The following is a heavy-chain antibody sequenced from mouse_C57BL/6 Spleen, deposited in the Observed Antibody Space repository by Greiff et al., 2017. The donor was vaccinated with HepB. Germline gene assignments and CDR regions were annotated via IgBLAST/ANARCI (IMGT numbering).Heavy chain of an antibody. CDR1: GYAFSSSW. D-gene: IGHD2-1*01. V-gene: IGHV1-82*01. CDR2: IYPGDGDT. Sequence: QVQLQQSGPELVKPGASVKISCKASGYAFSSSWMNWVKQRPGKGLEWIGRIYPGDGDTNYNGKFKGKATLTADKSSSTAYMQLSSLTSEDSAVYFCAIYYAYAMDYWGQGTSATVSS. CDR3: AIYYAYAMDY. J-gene: IGHJ4*01.